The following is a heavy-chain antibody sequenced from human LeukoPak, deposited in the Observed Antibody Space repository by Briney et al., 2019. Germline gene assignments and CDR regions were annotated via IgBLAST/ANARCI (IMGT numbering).Heavy chain of an antibody. J-gene: IGHJ4*02. Sequence: GRSLRLSCAASGFTFSSYAMHSVRQAPGKGLELVAVISYDGSNKYYADSVKGRFTISRDNSKNTLYLQMNSLRAEDTAVYYCARDFYCSSTSCADYWGQGTLVTVSS. V-gene: IGHV3-30*04. CDR2: ISYDGSNK. D-gene: IGHD2-2*01. CDR3: ARDFYCSSTSCADY. CDR1: GFTFSSYA.